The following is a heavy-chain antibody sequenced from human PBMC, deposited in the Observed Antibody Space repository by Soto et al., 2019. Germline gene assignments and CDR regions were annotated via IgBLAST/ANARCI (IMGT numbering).Heavy chain of an antibody. CDR1: GFPFSDSY. J-gene: IGHJ6*02. CDR2: ITFSGNTV. Sequence: SLRLSCAASGFPFSDSYMSWIRQAPGKGLEWISYITFSGNTVYYADSLKGRFTIPRDNAKNSLYLQMNRLRAADTAVYYCARVSWREKYGMDVWGQGTTVTVSS. V-gene: IGHV3-11*01. CDR3: ARVSWREKYGMDV.